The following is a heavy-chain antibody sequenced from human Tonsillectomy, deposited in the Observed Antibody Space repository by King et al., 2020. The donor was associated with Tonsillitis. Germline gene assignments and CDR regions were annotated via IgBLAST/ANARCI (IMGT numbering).Heavy chain of an antibody. CDR1: GGSVSSGSYY. CDR3: ARWSMLYPTYSYGLDV. Sequence: QLQESGPGLVKPSETLSLTCTVSGGSVSSGSYYWSWIRQPPGKGLEWIGYIYYSGSTNYNPSLKSRVTISVDTSKNQFSLKLSSVTAADTAVYYCARWSMLYPTYSYGLDVWGQGTTVTVSS. D-gene: IGHD2-8*02. CDR2: IYYSGST. J-gene: IGHJ6*02. V-gene: IGHV4-61*01.